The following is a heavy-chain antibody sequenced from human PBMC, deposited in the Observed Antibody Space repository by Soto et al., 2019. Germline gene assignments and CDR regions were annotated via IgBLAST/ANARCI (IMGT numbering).Heavy chain of an antibody. CDR1: GYTFTGYY. CDR2: INPNSGGT. V-gene: IGHV1-2*02. J-gene: IGHJ6*02. D-gene: IGHD2-15*01. Sequence: QVQLVQSGAEVKKPGASVKVSCKASGYTFTGYYMHWVRQAPGQGLEWMGWINPNSGGTNYAQKFQGRVTMTRDTSISTAYMELSRLRSDDTAVYYCARIVVVAATPYCYYGMDVWGQGTTVTVSS. CDR3: ARIVVVAATPYCYYGMDV.